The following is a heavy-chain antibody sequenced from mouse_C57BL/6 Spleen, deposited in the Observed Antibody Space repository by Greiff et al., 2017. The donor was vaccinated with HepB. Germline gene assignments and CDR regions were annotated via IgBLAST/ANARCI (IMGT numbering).Heavy chain of an antibody. CDR1: GYTFTSYW. Sequence: QVQLQQPGAELVKPGASVKLSCKASGYTFTSYWMHWVKQRPGQGLEWIGMIHPNSGSTNYNEKFKSKATLTVDKSSSTAYMQLSRLTSEDSAVYYCARDDYDRYFDYWGQGTTLTVSS. D-gene: IGHD2-4*01. V-gene: IGHV1-64*01. CDR2: IHPNSGST. J-gene: IGHJ2*01. CDR3: ARDDYDRYFDY.